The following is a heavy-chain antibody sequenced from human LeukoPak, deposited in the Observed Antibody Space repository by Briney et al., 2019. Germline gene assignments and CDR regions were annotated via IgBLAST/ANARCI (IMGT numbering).Heavy chain of an antibody. Sequence: SETLSLTCAVYGRSFSGYYWSWIRQPPGKGLEWIGEINHSGGTNYNPSLKSRVTISVDTSKNQFSLKLSSVTAADTAVYYCARGGGSGSYSYFDYWGQGTLVTVSS. D-gene: IGHD1-26*01. CDR1: GRSFSGYY. CDR2: INHSGGT. CDR3: ARGGGSGSYSYFDY. J-gene: IGHJ4*02. V-gene: IGHV4-34*01.